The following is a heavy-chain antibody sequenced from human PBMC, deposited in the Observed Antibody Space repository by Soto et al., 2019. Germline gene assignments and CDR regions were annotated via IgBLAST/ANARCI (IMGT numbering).Heavy chain of an antibody. J-gene: IGHJ4*02. V-gene: IGHV2-70*04. CDR3: ARTYDYGDKQSFDY. CDR1: GFSLSTSGMR. Sequence: GSGPTLVNPTQTLTLTCTFSGFSLSTSGMRVSWIRQPPGKALEWLARIDWDDDKFYSTSLKTRLTISKDTSKNQVVLTMTNMDPVDTATYYCARTYDYGDKQSFDYWGQGTLVTVSS. D-gene: IGHD4-17*01. CDR2: IDWDDDK.